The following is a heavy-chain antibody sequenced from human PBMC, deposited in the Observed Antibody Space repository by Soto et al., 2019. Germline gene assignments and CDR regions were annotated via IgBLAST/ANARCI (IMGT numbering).Heavy chain of an antibody. J-gene: IGHJ4*02. V-gene: IGHV3-30*03. CDR3: ALSLTTAVY. Sequence: QVQLVESGGCVVQPGRSLRLSGAASGFTFSSYGMHWVRQAPGKGLEWVAVISYDGSNKYYADSVKGRFTISRDNSKNTLYLPMNSLRAEDTAVYYCALSLTTAVYWGQGTLVTVSS. CDR2: ISYDGSNK. CDR1: GFTFSSYG. D-gene: IGHD3-16*01.